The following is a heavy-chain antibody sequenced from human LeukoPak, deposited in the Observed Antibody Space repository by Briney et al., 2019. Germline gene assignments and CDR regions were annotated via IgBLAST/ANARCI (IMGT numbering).Heavy chain of an antibody. V-gene: IGHV1-46*03. D-gene: IGHD4-17*01. CDR2: INPSGGST. CDR1: GYTFTSYY. CDR3: ALGDYGDYVANY. Sequence: ASVKVSCKASGYTFTSYYMHWVRQAPGQGLEWMGIINPSGGSTSYAQKFQGRVTMTRDTSTSTVYMELSSLRSEDTAVCYCALGDYGDYVANYWGQGTLVTVSS. J-gene: IGHJ4*02.